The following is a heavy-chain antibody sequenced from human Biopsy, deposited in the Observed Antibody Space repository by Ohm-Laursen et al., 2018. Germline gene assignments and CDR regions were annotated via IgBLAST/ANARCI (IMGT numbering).Heavy chain of an antibody. D-gene: IGHD2-21*02. J-gene: IGHJ4*02. CDR1: GDSVSSSRAA. CDR3: ARSGSDSLNYYFDF. V-gene: IGHV6-1*01. CDR2: TFYRAKWYT. Sequence: TQTLTLTCAISGDSVSSSRAAWNWIRQSPSGGLEWLGRTFYRAKWYTDFAVSVKSRITLTPDPSTNQFSLQLNSVTPDDTAVYYCARSGSDSLNYYFDFWGQGTLVTVSS.